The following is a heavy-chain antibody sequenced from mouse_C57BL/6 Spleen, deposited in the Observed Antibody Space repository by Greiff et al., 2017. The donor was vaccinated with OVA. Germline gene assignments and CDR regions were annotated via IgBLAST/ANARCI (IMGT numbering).Heavy chain of an antibody. V-gene: IGHV5-4*01. CDR3: AREGGRDY. Sequence: EVKVVESGGGLVKPGGSLKLSCAASGFTFSSYAMSWVRQTPEKRLEWVATISDGGSYTYYPDNVKGRFTISRDNAKNNLYLQMSHLKSEDTAMYYCAREGGRDYWGQGTSVTVSS. CDR1: GFTFSSYA. CDR2: ISDGGSYT. J-gene: IGHJ4*01.